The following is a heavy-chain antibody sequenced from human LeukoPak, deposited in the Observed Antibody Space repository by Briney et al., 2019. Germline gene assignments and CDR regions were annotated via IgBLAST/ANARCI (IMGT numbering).Heavy chain of an antibody. Sequence: ASVKLSCKTSGYTFTTYGITWVRQAPGQGLEWMGWISAYTGDTSCAQNLQGRVTLTTDTSTSTAYMELRSLKLDDTAVYYCATRHQMRFDYWGQGTLVTVSP. CDR1: GYTFTTYG. CDR2: ISAYTGDT. CDR3: ATRHQMRFDY. V-gene: IGHV1-18*01. D-gene: IGHD1-1*01. J-gene: IGHJ4*02.